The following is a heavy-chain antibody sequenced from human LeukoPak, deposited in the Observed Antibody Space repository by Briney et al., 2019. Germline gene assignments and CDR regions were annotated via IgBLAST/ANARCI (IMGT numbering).Heavy chain of an antibody. J-gene: IGHJ4*02. CDR1: GFTFDDYG. V-gene: IGHV3-20*04. CDR2: INWNGGTT. CDR3: ARSVAASRDY. D-gene: IGHD2-15*01. Sequence: GGSLRLSGAASGFTFDDYGMSWVRQAPGKGREGVSGINWNGGTTDYAASVKGRFTISRTHAKNSLYLQMNSLRAEDTALYYCARSVAASRDYWGQGTLVTVSS.